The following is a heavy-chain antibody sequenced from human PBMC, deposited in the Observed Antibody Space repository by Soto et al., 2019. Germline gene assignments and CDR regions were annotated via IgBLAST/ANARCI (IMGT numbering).Heavy chain of an antibody. CDR2: IYTSGST. D-gene: IGHD6-13*01. CDR1: GGSISSYY. V-gene: IGHV4-4*07. Sequence: SETLSLTCTVSGGSISSYYWSWIRQPAGKGLEWIGRIYTSGSTNYNPSLKSRVTMSVDTSKNQFSLKLSSVTAADTAVYYCASAGQQGYYYYYGMDVRGQGTTVTVSS. J-gene: IGHJ6*02. CDR3: ASAGQQGYYYYYGMDV.